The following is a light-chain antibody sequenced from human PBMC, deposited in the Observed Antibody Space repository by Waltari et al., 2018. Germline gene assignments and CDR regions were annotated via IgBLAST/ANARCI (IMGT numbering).Light chain of an antibody. J-gene: IGLJ3*02. V-gene: IGLV1-44*01. CDR2: SDD. Sequence: QSVLTQPPSASGSPGQRVIISCSGSSSNIGRNPVNWYQQLPGTAPTLLIYSDDQRPSGVPVRFSGSKSGTSASLGITGLLAEDEAVYHCSTWDDSLNGQVFGGGSKVTVL. CDR1: SSNIGRNP. CDR3: STWDDSLNGQV.